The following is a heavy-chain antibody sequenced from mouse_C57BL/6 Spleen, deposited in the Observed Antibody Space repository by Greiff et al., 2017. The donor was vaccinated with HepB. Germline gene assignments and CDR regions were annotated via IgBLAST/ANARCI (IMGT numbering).Heavy chain of an antibody. CDR3: ARGGDYEEFAMDY. D-gene: IGHD2-4*01. J-gene: IGHJ4*01. V-gene: IGHV1-55*01. CDR1: GYTFTSYW. CDR2: IYPGSGST. Sequence: QVQLQQPGAELVKPGASVKMSCKASGYTFTSYWITWVKQRPGQGLEWIGDIYPGSGSTNYNEKFKSKATLTVDTSSSTAYMQLSSLTSEDSAVYYCARGGDYEEFAMDYWGQGTSVTVSS.